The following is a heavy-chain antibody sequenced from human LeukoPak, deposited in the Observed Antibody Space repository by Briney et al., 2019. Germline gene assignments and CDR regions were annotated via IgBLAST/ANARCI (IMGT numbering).Heavy chain of an antibody. J-gene: IGHJ3*02. CDR3: AREALGGVISVGAFVI. D-gene: IGHD3-16*01. V-gene: IGHV1-2*04. Sequence: GASVKASCKASGYTFTGYYMHWVRQAPGQGLEWMRWINPNSGGTNYAQKFQGWVTITRDTSISTAEMELSRLRPDGTAVYYWAREALGGVISVGAFVIWGQGAMVTVSS. CDR2: INPNSGGT. CDR1: GYTFTGYY.